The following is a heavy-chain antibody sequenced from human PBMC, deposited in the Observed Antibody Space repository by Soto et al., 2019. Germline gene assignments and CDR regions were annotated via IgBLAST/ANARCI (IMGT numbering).Heavy chain of an antibody. D-gene: IGHD3-3*01. V-gene: IGHV1-3*01. Sequence: EASVKVSCKASGYTFTSYAMHWVRQAPGQRLEWMGWINAGNGNTKYSQKFQGRVTVTRDTSASTAYMELSSLRSEDTAVYYCARTSGFYFYDYWGQGTLVTVSS. CDR3: ARTSGFYFYDY. J-gene: IGHJ4*02. CDR1: GYTFTSYA. CDR2: INAGNGNT.